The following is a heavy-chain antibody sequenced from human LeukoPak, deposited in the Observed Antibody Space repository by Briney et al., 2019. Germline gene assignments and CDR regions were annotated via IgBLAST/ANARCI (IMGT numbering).Heavy chain of an antibody. D-gene: IGHD3-10*01. CDR2: INHSGST. V-gene: IGHV4-34*01. J-gene: IGHJ3*02. CDR1: GGSISSYY. CDR3: ARGGSVEYLDAFDI. Sequence: SETLSLTCTVSGGSISSYYWSWIRQPPGKGLEWIGEINHSGSTNYNPSLKSRVTISVDTSKNQFSLKLSSVTAADTAVYYCARGGSVEYLDAFDIWGQGTMVTVSS.